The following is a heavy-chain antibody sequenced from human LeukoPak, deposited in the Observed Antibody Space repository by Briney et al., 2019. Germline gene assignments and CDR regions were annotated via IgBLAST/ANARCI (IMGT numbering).Heavy chain of an antibody. CDR1: GGSISSSSYY. CDR2: IYYSGST. V-gene: IGHV4-39*01. J-gene: IGHJ4*02. CDR3: ARLQGPALVGGV. Sequence: SETLSLTCTVSGGSISSSSYYWGWIRQPPGKGLEWIGRIYYSGSTYYNPSLKSRVTISVDTSKNQFSLKLSSVTAADTAVYYCARLQGPALVGGVWGQGTLVTVSS. D-gene: IGHD6-25*01.